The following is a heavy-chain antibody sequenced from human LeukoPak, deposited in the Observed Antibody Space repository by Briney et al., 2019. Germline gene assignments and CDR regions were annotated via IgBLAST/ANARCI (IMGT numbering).Heavy chain of an antibody. CDR2: INAGNGNA. CDR3: ARMTNDAFDI. V-gene: IGHV1-3*01. J-gene: IGHJ3*02. Sequence: ASVKVSCKASGYSFTSYAIHWVRQAPGQRLEWMGWINAGNGNAKYSQKFQGRVTITRDTSASTAHMELSSLRSEDTAVYYCARMTNDAFDIWGQGTMVTVSS. CDR1: GYSFTSYA. D-gene: IGHD4-11*01.